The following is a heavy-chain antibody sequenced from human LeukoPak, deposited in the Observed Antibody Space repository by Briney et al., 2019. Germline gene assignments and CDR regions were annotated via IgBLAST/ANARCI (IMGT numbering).Heavy chain of an antibody. V-gene: IGHV3-48*02. J-gene: IGHJ4*02. D-gene: IGHD5-18*01. CDR3: ARDALHTAHFDY. Sequence: GGSLRLSCAASGFTFSSYTMNWVRQAPREGLQWVSTVSASSDIHYSDSVKGRFTISRDNARNSLYLQMNSLRDEDTAVYYCARDALHTAHFDYWGQGTLVTVSS. CDR2: VSASSDI. CDR1: GFTFSSYT.